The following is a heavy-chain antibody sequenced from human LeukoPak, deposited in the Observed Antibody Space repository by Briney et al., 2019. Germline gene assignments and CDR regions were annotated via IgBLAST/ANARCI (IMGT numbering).Heavy chain of an antibody. D-gene: IGHD1-7*01. CDR1: GFTFSSYE. Sequence: PWGSLRLSCAASGFTFSSYEMNWVRQAPGKGLEWVSYISSSGSTIYYVDSVKGRFTISRDNAKNSLYLQMNSLRAEDTAVYYCARGSITGTTHWFDPWGQGTLATVSS. J-gene: IGHJ5*02. V-gene: IGHV3-48*03. CDR3: ARGSITGTTHWFDP. CDR2: ISSSGSTI.